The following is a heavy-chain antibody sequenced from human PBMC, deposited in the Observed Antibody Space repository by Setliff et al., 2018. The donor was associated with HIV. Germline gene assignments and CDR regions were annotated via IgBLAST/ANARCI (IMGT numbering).Heavy chain of an antibody. D-gene: IGHD3-10*01. Sequence: LRLSCAASGFTFSSYSMNWVRQAPGKGLEWVSSISSSSSYIYYADSVKGRFSISRDNAKNSLYLQMNSLRAEDTAVYYCARIPPITMVRGDPFDYWGQGTLVTVSS. V-gene: IGHV3-21*01. CDR2: ISSSSSYI. J-gene: IGHJ4*02. CDR3: ARIPPITMVRGDPFDY. CDR1: GFTFSSYS.